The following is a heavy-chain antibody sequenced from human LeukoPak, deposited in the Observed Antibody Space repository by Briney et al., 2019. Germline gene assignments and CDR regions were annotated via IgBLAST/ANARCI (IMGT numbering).Heavy chain of an antibody. Sequence: GGSLRLSCAAPGCTFSSYGMHWVRQAPGKGLEWVEVIWNDGSYEYYGDPVKGRFPIPRDNSKNTLYLQINNLRADDTAVYFCAKPTRGSGSFLIDYWGQGTLVTVSS. CDR3: AKPTRGSGSFLIDY. CDR2: IWNDGSYE. CDR1: GCTFSSYG. V-gene: IGHV3-33*03. D-gene: IGHD1-26*01. J-gene: IGHJ4*02.